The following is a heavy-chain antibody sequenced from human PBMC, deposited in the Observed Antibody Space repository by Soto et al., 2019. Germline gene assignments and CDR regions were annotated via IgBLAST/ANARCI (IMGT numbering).Heavy chain of an antibody. D-gene: IGHD6-13*01. J-gene: IGHJ3*01. CDR1: GFSFSNFA. Sequence: EVQLLESGGGVVQSGGSLRLSCVASGFSFSNFAMSWVRQPPGKGLEWVSGFKDSATSRYYTDSVEGRFSVSRDNSKNTLSLDMNSLRAEDTAVYYCAKGIGSSSVFDAWGQGTMVIVSS. CDR2: FKDSATSR. CDR3: AKGIGSSSVFDA. V-gene: IGHV3-23*01.